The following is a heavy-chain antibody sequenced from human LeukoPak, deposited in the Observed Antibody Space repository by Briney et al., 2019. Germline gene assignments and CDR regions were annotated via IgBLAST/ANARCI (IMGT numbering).Heavy chain of an antibody. V-gene: IGHV4-59*08. J-gene: IGHJ4*01. Sequence: SETLSLTCTVSGDSLRSYYWNWIRRPPGKGLEWIGYIYYTGSTSYNPSLKSRVTISLDTSKSQLPLRLTSVTAADTAVYYCASHGSSGHDPLTWGQGTLVTVSS. CDR3: ASHGSSGHDPLT. D-gene: IGHD5-12*01. CDR2: IYYTGST. CDR1: GDSLRSYY.